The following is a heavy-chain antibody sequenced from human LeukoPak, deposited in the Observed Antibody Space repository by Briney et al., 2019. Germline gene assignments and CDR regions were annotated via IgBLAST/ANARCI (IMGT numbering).Heavy chain of an antibody. CDR2: INHSGST. D-gene: IGHD6-19*01. CDR3: ARLSPQRRQWLVRGARFDP. V-gene: IGHV4-34*01. CDR1: GGSFSGYY. Sequence: SEALSLTCAVYGGSFSGYYWSWIRQPPGKGLEWIGEINHSGSTNYNPSLKSRVTISVDTSKNQFSLKLSSVTAADTAVYYCARLSPQRRQWLVRGARFDPWGQGTLVTVSS. J-gene: IGHJ5*02.